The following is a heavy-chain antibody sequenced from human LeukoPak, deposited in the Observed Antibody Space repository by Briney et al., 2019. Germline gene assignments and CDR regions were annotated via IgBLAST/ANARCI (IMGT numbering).Heavy chain of an antibody. CDR1: GGSISSYY. CDR3: ARDDGRGVVTPY. D-gene: IGHD2-21*02. CDR2: IYYSGST. Sequence: SETLSLTCTVSGGSISSYYWSWIRQPPGKGLEWIGYIYYSGSTNYNPSLKSRVTISVDTSKNQFSLKLSSVTAADTAVYYCARDDGRGVVTPYWGQGTLVIVSS. V-gene: IGHV4-59*12. J-gene: IGHJ4*02.